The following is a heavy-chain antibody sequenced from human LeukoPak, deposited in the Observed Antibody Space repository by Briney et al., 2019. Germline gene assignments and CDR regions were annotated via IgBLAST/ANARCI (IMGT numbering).Heavy chain of an antibody. V-gene: IGHV4-39*07. Sequence: PSETLSLTCAVSGDSITTSSSYWSWIRQPPGKGLEWLGRICSTGSTHYSPSLKSRLTLSIDTSKNQFSLKMHSVTAADTAMYYCVRFYSLNWFDPWGQGTLVTVSS. J-gene: IGHJ5*02. CDR2: ICSTGST. CDR3: VRFYSLNWFDP. D-gene: IGHD6-13*01. CDR1: GDSITTSSSY.